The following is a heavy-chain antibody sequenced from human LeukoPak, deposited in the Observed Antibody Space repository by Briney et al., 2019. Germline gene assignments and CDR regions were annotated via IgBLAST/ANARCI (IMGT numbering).Heavy chain of an antibody. Sequence: GGSLRLSCAASGFTFSNYEMNWVRQAPGKGLEWVSYISSSGRTIYYADSVKGRFSISRDNAKNSLYLQMSSLRAEDTAVYYCARLGATNYFDYWGRGILVTVSS. V-gene: IGHV3-48*03. CDR1: GFTFSNYE. CDR3: ARLGATNYFDY. D-gene: IGHD1-26*01. CDR2: ISSSGRTI. J-gene: IGHJ4*02.